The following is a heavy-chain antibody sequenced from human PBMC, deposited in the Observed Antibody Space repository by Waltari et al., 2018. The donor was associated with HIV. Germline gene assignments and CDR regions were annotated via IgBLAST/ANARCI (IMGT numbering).Heavy chain of an antibody. Sequence: GQLVDSGGGSIKSGGALRPPWGGSGFSVRQHWMGGVSQGPGKGLVWLGRINSDGSTREYADAVKGRFVISRDNARNTVYLQVNSLRVEDTAVYYCARASHYFEFSTFDGDYYFDLWGRGTRVAVSS. J-gene: IGHJ4*02. D-gene: IGHD3-9*01. CDR1: GFSVRQHW. CDR3: ARASHYFEFSTFDGDYYFDL. V-gene: IGHV3-74*01. CDR2: INSDGSTR.